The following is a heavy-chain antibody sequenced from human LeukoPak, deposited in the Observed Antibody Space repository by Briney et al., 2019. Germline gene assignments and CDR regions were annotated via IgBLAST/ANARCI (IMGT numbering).Heavy chain of an antibody. D-gene: IGHD1-26*01. J-gene: IGHJ4*02. V-gene: IGHV3-48*02. CDR2: ISSSSSTI. CDR1: RFTFSSYS. CDR3: ARDNGRWWEPRYFDY. Sequence: GGSLRLSCAASRFTFSSYSMNWVRQAPGKGLEWVSYISSSSSTIYYADSVKGRFTISRDNAKNSLYLQMNSLRDEDTAVYYCARDNGRWWEPRYFDYWGQGTLVTVSS.